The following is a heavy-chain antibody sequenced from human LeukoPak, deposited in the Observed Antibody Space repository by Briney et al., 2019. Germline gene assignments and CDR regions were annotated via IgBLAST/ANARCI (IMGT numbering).Heavy chain of an antibody. D-gene: IGHD1-26*01. V-gene: IGHV1-2*06. Sequence: ASVKVSCKASGYTFTGYYMHWVRQAPGQGLEWMGRINPNNGGTNYAQKFQGRVTMTGDTSISTAYMELSSLRSDDTAVYYCTGESGSYHGNDYWGQGTLVTVSS. CDR2: INPNNGGT. J-gene: IGHJ4*02. CDR1: GYTFTGYY. CDR3: TGESGSYHGNDY.